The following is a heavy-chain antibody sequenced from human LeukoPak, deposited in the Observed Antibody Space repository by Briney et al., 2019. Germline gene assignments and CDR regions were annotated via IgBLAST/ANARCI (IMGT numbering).Heavy chain of an antibody. D-gene: IGHD6-13*01. V-gene: IGHV1-24*01. CDR2: FDPEDGET. CDR1: GGTFSSYA. J-gene: IGHJ4*02. Sequence: GASVKVSCKASGGTFSSYAISWVRQAPGKGLEWMGGFDPEDGETIYAQKFQGRVTMTEDTSTDTAYMELSSLRSEDTAVYYCARERDSRSFPYYWGQGTLVTVSS. CDR3: ARERDSRSFPYY.